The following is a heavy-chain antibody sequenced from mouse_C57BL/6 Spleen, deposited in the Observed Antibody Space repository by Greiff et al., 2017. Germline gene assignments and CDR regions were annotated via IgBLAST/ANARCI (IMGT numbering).Heavy chain of an antibody. J-gene: IGHJ1*03. CDR1: GYTFTDYN. CDR3: ARDGSSYGSYWYFDV. V-gene: IGHV1-18*01. Sequence: EVQLQESGPELVKPGASVKIPCKASGYTFTDYNMDWVKQSHGKSLEWIGDINPNNGGTIYNQKFKGKATLTVDKSSSTAYMELRSLTSEDTAVYYCARDGSSYGSYWYFDVWGTGTTVTVSS. D-gene: IGHD1-1*01. CDR2: INPNNGGT.